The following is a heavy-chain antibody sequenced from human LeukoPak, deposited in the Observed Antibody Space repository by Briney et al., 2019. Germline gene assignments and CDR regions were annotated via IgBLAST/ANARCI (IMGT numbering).Heavy chain of an antibody. CDR1: GGTFSSYA. D-gene: IGHD3-10*01. J-gene: IGHJ6*02. CDR3: ARGGGTMVRGVIKTTYYYYGMDV. Sequence: SVKVSCKASGGTFSSYAISWVRQAPGQGLEWMGGIIPIFGTANYAQKFQGRVTITADESTSTAYMELSSLRSEDTAAYYCARGGGTMVRGVIKTTYYYYGMDVWGQGTTVTVSS. CDR2: IIPIFGTA. V-gene: IGHV1-69*13.